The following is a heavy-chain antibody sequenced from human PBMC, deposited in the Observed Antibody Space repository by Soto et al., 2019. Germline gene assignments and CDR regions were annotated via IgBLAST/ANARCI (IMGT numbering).Heavy chain of an antibody. CDR3: AGIYSGSPGGTLRY. Sequence: QVQLQESGPGLVKPSQTLSLTCTVSGGSISSGGYYWSWIRQHPGNGLEWIAYIYYSGSTYYNPSLKSRVTISVDTSKNQFSLKLSAVTAADTAVYYCAGIYSGSPGGTLRYWGQGTLVTVSS. CDR2: IYYSGST. CDR1: GGSISSGGYY. J-gene: IGHJ4*02. V-gene: IGHV4-31*03. D-gene: IGHD1-26*01.